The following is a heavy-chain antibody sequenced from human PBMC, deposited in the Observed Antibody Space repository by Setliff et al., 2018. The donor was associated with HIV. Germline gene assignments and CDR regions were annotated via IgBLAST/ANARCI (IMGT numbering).Heavy chain of an antibody. V-gene: IGHV1-69*13. Sequence: WASVKVSCKASGGTFSRDAISWVRQAPGQGLEWMGGIISMFGTANYAQKFQGRVTITADESTNTAYMELSSLRSEDTAVYYCARGKGVGGVIITGGLDVWGQGTTVTVSS. CDR2: IISMFGTA. D-gene: IGHD3-10*01. CDR3: ARGKGVGGVIITGGLDV. CDR1: GGTFSRDA. J-gene: IGHJ6*02.